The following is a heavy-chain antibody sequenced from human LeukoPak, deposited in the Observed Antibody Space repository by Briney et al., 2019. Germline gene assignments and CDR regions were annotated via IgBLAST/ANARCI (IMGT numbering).Heavy chain of an antibody. J-gene: IGHJ6*03. D-gene: IGHD6-13*01. CDR3: AKAQGTNSWYDYYYYMDV. CDR2: ISGNGGST. V-gene: IGHV3-23*01. CDR1: GFTFSSYA. Sequence: GGSLRLPCVASGFTFSSYAMSWVRQAPGKGLEWVSAISGNGGSTYYADSVKGRFTISRDNSKNTLYLQMNSLRAEDTAVYYCAKAQGTNSWYDYYYYMDVWDKGTTVTVSS.